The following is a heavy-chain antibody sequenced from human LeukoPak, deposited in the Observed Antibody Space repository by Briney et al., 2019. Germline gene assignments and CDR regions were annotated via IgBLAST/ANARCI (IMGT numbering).Heavy chain of an antibody. CDR2: ISSSSSYI. Sequence: PGGSLRLSCAASGFTFSSYSMNWVRQAPGKGLEWVSFISSSSSYIYYADSVKGRFTISRDNAKNSLYLQMNSLRAEDTAVYYCASRGAYCSGGSCFGYWGQGTLVTVSS. V-gene: IGHV3-21*01. D-gene: IGHD2-15*01. CDR3: ASRGAYCSGGSCFGY. J-gene: IGHJ4*02. CDR1: GFTFSSYS.